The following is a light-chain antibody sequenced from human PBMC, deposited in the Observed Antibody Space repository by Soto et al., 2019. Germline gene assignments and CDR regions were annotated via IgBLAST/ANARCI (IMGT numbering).Light chain of an antibody. CDR2: KVS. CDR1: HSLIYSDGNTY. J-gene: IGKJ2*01. CDR3: MQATHWPYT. Sequence: DAVMTQSQLSLPVTLGQPASICCECGHSLIYSDGNTYLNWFHQRPGQSPRRLIYKVSNRDSGVPHRFSGSGSGTDFTLEISAVEAEDVGVYYCMQATHWPYTFGQGTKVDIK. V-gene: IGKV2-30*01.